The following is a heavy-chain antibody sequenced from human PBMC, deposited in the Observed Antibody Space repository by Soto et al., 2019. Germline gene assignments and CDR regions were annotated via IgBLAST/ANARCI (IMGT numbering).Heavy chain of an antibody. Sequence: ASVKVSCKASGYTFTSYAMHWVRQAPGQRLEWMGWINAGNGNTKYSQKLQGRVTITRDTSASTAYMELSSLRSEDTAVYYCARGRLAARPSFDYWGQGTLVTVSS. CDR2: INAGNGNT. D-gene: IGHD6-6*01. CDR3: ARGRLAARPSFDY. V-gene: IGHV1-3*01. J-gene: IGHJ4*02. CDR1: GYTFTSYA.